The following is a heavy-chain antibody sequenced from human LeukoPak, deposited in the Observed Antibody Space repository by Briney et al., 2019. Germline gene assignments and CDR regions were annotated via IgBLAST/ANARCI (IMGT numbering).Heavy chain of an antibody. Sequence: PSETLSLTCTVSGGSISSPNYYWALVRQPPGKGQEWIGSISYSVSAHYYPSLKSRVTISIDTSKNQFSLKLSSVTAADTAVYYCVRHEHNPQFDPWGQGTLVTVSS. CDR2: ISYSVSA. D-gene: IGHD1-14*01. CDR1: GGSISSPNYY. V-gene: IGHV4-39*01. CDR3: VRHEHNPQFDP. J-gene: IGHJ5*02.